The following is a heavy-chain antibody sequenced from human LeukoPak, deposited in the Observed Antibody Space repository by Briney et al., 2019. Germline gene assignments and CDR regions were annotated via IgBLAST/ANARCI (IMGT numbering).Heavy chain of an antibody. CDR3: ARDGSSGWYGNDAFDI. J-gene: IGHJ3*02. V-gene: IGHV3-7*01. Sequence: GGSLRLSCAASGFTFSSYWMSWVRQAPGKGLEWVANIKQDGSEKYYVDSVKGRFTISRDNAKNSLYLQKNSLRAEDTAVYYCARDGSSGWYGNDAFDIWGQGTMVTVSS. D-gene: IGHD6-19*01. CDR2: IKQDGSEK. CDR1: GFTFSSYW.